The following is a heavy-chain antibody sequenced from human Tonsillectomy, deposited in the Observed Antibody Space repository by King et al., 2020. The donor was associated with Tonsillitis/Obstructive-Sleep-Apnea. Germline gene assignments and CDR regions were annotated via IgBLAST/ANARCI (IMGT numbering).Heavy chain of an antibody. CDR3: ARTLGTTAMAFYFDY. Sequence: VQLVESGGGLVQPGGSLRLSCAASGFTFSSYWMSWVRQAPGKGLEWVANIKQDGSEKYYVDSVKGRFTISRDNAKNSLYLQMNSLRAEDTAVYYCARTLGTTAMAFYFDYWGQGILVTVSS. V-gene: IGHV3-7*03. CDR1: GFTFSSYW. D-gene: IGHD5-18*01. J-gene: IGHJ4*02. CDR2: IKQDGSEK.